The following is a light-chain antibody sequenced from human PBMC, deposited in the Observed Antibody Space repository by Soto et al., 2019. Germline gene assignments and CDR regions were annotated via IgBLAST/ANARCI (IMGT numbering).Light chain of an antibody. J-gene: IGLJ3*02. Sequence: NFMLTQPHSVSESPGKTVTISCTGSSDSLASYYVQWYQQRPGSAPTAVIYEDNQRPSGVPDRFSGSIDRASNSASLTISGLKTEDEADYYCQSYDSSNPWVFGGGTQLTVL. CDR1: SDSLASYY. CDR2: EDN. CDR3: QSYDSSNPWV. V-gene: IGLV6-57*02.